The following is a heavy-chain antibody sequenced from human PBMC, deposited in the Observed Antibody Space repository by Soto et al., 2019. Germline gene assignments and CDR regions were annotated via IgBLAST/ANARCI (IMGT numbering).Heavy chain of an antibody. D-gene: IGHD6-13*01. CDR2: ISFDGTTQ. Sequence: XGSLRLSCAASGFIFHAYGMHWVRQAPGNGLEWVAVISFDGTTQYYDESVRGRFTISRDNSKNTLYLQMHSLRAEDTAVYFCVKAGTMAGSGTGPRCFDVWGRGTAVTVSS. CDR3: VKAGTMAGSGTGPRCFDV. J-gene: IGHJ3*01. CDR1: GFIFHAYG. V-gene: IGHV3-30*18.